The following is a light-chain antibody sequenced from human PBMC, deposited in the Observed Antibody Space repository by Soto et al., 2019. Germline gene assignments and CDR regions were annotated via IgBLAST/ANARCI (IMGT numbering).Light chain of an antibody. CDR3: SSYTSSTNYV. Sequence: QSVLTQPASVSGSPGQSLTISCTETSMDIAPYNYVSWYQQHPGKAPKLIIYEVSYRPSGISNRFSGSKSGNTASLTISGLQAEDEADYYCSSYTSSTNYVFGTGPKVTVL. V-gene: IGLV2-14*01. CDR2: EVS. CDR1: SMDIAPYNY. J-gene: IGLJ1*01.